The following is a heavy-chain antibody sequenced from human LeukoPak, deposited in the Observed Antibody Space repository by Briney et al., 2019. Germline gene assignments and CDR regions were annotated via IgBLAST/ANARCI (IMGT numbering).Heavy chain of an antibody. V-gene: IGHV3-7*01. CDR2: INQDVSEK. CDR1: GFTFSNFW. CDR3: ARFRYNWNYDFDY. Sequence: GGSLSVSCAASGFTFSNFWMSWVRQAPGKGLEWVANINQDVSEKFYVDSVKGRFTISRDNAKNSLYLQMNSLRAEDTAVYYCARFRYNWNYDFDYWGQGTLVAVSS. D-gene: IGHD1-7*01. J-gene: IGHJ4*02.